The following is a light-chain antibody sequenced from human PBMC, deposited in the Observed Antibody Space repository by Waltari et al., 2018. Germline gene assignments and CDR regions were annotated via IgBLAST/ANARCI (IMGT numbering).Light chain of an antibody. CDR2: GNS. Sequence: QSVLTQPPSVPGATAPRATFASTGIRSNIASGSDVNCNQQHPRTAPRLLIYGNSNRPSGVPDRFSGSKSGTSASLAITGLQAEDEADYYCQSYDDSLSGSGVFGGGTKLTVL. CDR3: QSYDDSLSGSGV. CDR1: RSNIASGSD. V-gene: IGLV1-40*01. J-gene: IGLJ2*01.